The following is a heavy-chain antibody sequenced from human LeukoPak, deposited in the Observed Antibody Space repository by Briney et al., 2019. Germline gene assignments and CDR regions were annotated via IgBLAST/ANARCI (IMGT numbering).Heavy chain of an antibody. D-gene: IGHD2-21*02. CDR1: VFIFTNYE. CDR3: AKDTAASHFGDY. J-gene: IGHJ4*02. CDR2: INGSGGST. V-gene: IGHV3-23*01. Sequence: PGGSLRLSCPASVFIFTNYEMNGVGQAGWKGLEGVSAINGSGGSTFYADSVKGRFAISGYNSKNTLFLQMNSMRAEDTAVYYCAKDTAASHFGDYWGQGTLVTVSS.